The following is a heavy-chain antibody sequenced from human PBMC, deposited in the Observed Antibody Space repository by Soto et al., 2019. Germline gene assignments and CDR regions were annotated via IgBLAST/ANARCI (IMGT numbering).Heavy chain of an antibody. V-gene: IGHV4-30-2*01. CDR1: GDSISSGGYS. D-gene: IGHD4-4*01. Sequence: QLQLQESGSGLVKPSQTLSLTCAVSGDSISSGGYSWSWIRQAPGKGLEWIGYIYQSGSTYYNPAHKSRVTISVDRSKNQFSLKLSSVTAADTAVYYCAREHFGNSGDFFDYWGQGTLVTVSS. J-gene: IGHJ4*02. CDR3: AREHFGNSGDFFDY. CDR2: IYQSGST.